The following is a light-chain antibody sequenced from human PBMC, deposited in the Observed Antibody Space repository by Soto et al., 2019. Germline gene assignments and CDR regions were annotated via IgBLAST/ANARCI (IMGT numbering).Light chain of an antibody. J-gene: IGKJ5*01. V-gene: IGKV3-20*01. Sequence: EIVLTQSPGTLSLSPGERATLSCRASQSISTAYLTWYQQKPGQAPRLLIYRASTRATGIPYRFSGSESGTDFTLTISRLQPEDFAVYYCQQYDRLPITFGQGTRLEIK. CDR1: QSISTAY. CDR2: RAS. CDR3: QQYDRLPIT.